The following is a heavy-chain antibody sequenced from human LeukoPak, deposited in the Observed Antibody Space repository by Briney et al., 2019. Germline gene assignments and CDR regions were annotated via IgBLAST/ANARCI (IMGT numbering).Heavy chain of an antibody. Sequence: GGSLRLSCVASGFTFSNYAMSWVRQAPGKGLEWVSAISGSGGSTYYADSVKGRFTISRDNSKNTLYLQMNSLRAEDTAVYYCAKESAVVVIAPTSWGQGTLVTVSS. V-gene: IGHV3-23*01. CDR3: AKESAVVVIAPTS. CDR2: ISGSGGST. D-gene: IGHD2-21*01. J-gene: IGHJ4*02. CDR1: GFTFSNYA.